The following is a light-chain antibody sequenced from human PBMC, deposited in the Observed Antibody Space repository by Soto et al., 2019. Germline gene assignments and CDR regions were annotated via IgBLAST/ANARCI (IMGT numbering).Light chain of an antibody. CDR3: QQYGSSPT. CDR2: GAS. V-gene: IGKV3-20*01. CDR1: RSVTSSY. J-gene: IGKJ2*01. Sequence: EIVLTQSPGTLSLSPGERATLSCRASRSVTSSYLAWYQQKPGQAPRLRIYGASSRATGIPDRFSGSGSGTDFTLTISRLGPEDFAVYYCQQYGSSPTFGQGTKLEIK.